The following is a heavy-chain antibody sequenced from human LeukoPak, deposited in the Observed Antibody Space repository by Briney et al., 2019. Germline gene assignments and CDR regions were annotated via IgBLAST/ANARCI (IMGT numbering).Heavy chain of an antibody. CDR2: IYYSGTT. CDR1: GGSISSSSYY. CDR3: ARIQLYYYGMDA. J-gene: IGHJ6*02. D-gene: IGHD5-18*01. V-gene: IGHV4-39*01. Sequence: SETLSLTCTVSGGSISSSSYYWGWIRQPPGKGLGWIGTIYYSGTTYYNPSLKSRVTISVDTSKNQFSLKLSSVTAADTAVYYCARIQLYYYGMDAWGQGTTVTVSS.